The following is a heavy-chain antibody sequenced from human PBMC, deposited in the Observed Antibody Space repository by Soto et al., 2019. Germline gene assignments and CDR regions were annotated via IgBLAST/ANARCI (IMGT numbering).Heavy chain of an antibody. CDR2: ISSSSSYI. D-gene: IGHD3-10*01. V-gene: IGHV3-21*01. J-gene: IGHJ5*02. Sequence: PGGSLRLSCAASGFTFSSYSMNWVRQAPGKGLEWVSSISSSSSYIYYADSVKGRFTISRDNAKNSLYLQMNSLRAEDTAVYYCARENPSYRSGKSAFDPWGQGTLVTVSS. CDR3: ARENPSYRSGKSAFDP. CDR1: GFTFSSYS.